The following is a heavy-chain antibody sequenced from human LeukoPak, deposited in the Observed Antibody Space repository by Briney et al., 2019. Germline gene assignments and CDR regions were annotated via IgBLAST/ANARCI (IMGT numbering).Heavy chain of an antibody. V-gene: IGHV3-53*01. CDR1: GFTVISDY. CDR3: ARAGHSSGWYTASDS. D-gene: IGHD6-19*01. J-gene: IGHJ4*02. Sequence: PGGSLRLSCAASGFTVISDYMSWVRQAPGKGLEWVSVIYNGGGTYYTDSVRGRFTISRDNSKNTLYLQMNSLRVDDTAMYYCARAGHSSGWYTASDSWGQGTLVTVSS. CDR2: IYNGGGT.